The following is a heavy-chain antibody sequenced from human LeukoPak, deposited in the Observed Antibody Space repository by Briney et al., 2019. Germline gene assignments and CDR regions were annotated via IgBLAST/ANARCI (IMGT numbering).Heavy chain of an antibody. CDR2: ISSSGSAI. CDR3: ARDSSVILLH. J-gene: IGHJ4*02. Sequence: PGGSLRLSCAASGFTFSSYEMNWVRQAPGKGLEWVSYISSSGSAIYFADSVKGRFTISRDNAKNSLYLQMNSLRAEDTAVYYCARDSSVILLHWGQGTLVTVSS. CDR1: GFTFSSYE. V-gene: IGHV3-48*03. D-gene: IGHD3-22*01.